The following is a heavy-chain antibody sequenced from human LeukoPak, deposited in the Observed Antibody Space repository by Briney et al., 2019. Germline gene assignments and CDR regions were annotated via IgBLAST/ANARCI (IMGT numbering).Heavy chain of an antibody. CDR1: GFTFSDYY. Sequence: GGSLRLSCAASGFTFSDYYMSGIRQAPGKGLEWVSYISSSSSYTNYADSVKGRFTISRDNAKDSLYLQMNSLRAEDTAVYYCARDGRRDSSGYDGGDYWGQGTLVTVSS. D-gene: IGHD3-22*01. CDR2: ISSSSSYT. V-gene: IGHV3-11*05. CDR3: ARDGRRDSSGYDGGDY. J-gene: IGHJ4*02.